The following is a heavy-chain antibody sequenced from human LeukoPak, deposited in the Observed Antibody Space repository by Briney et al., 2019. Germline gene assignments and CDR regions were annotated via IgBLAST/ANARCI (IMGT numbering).Heavy chain of an antibody. CDR2: ISAYNGNT. J-gene: IGHJ3*02. Sequence: ASVKVSCKASGGTFSSYAISWVRQAPGQGLEWIGWISAYNGNTNYAQKLQGRVTMTTDTSTSTAYMELRSLRSDDTAVYYCARDYGDYADAFDIWGQGTMVTVSS. CDR3: ARDYGDYADAFDI. CDR1: GGTFSSYA. D-gene: IGHD4-17*01. V-gene: IGHV1-18*01.